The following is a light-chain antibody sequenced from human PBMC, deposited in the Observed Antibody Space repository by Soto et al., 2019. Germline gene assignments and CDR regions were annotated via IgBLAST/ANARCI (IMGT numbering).Light chain of an antibody. Sequence: QSALTQPASVSGSPGQSITISCTGTSSDVGGYNYVSWYQQHPGKAPKLMIYDVSNRPSGVSNRFSGSKSVNTASLTISGIQAEDEADYYCSSYTSSSTLVVFGGGTKVTVL. J-gene: IGLJ2*01. V-gene: IGLV2-14*01. CDR3: SSYTSSSTLVV. CDR2: DVS. CDR1: SSDVGGYNY.